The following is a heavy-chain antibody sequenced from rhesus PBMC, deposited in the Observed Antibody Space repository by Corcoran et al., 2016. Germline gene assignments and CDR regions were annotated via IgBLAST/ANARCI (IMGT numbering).Heavy chain of an antibody. V-gene: IGHV4-169*02. CDR1: GGSISSSY. D-gene: IGHD4-29*01. Sequence: QLQLQESGPGLVKPSETLSVTCAVSGGSISSSYWSWIRQAPGKGLEWIGYNYGSGSSTHSNPSLKSRVTLSVDTSKNQLSLKLSSVTTADTAVYYCARDRFYGSSYVAYFDYWGQGVLVTVSS. CDR3: ARDRFYGSSYVAYFDY. CDR2: NYGSGSST. J-gene: IGHJ4*01.